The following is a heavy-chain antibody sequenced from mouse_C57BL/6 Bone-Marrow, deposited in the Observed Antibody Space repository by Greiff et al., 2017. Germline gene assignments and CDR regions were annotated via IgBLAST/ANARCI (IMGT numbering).Heavy chain of an antibody. V-gene: IGHV5-6*01. CDR3: ARREGWFAF. J-gene: IGHJ3*01. Sequence: EVQVVESGGDLVKPGGSLKLSCAASGFTLSSYGMSWVRQTPDKRLEWVATISSGGSYTYYPDRVKGRFTISRDNAKNTLYLQKSSLKSEGTAMYYCARREGWFAFWGAGTLVTVPA. CDR1: GFTLSSYG. CDR2: ISSGGSYT.